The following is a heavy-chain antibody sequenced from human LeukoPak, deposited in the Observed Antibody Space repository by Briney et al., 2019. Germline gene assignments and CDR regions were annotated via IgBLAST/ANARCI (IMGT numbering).Heavy chain of an antibody. D-gene: IGHD3-16*02. CDR3: ALLLRELSPFDY. CDR2: ISSSGSTI. J-gene: IGHJ4*02. V-gene: IGHV3-48*03. Sequence: GGSLRLSCAASGFTFSNYEMSWVRQAPGKGLEWVSYISSSGSTIYYADSVKGRFTISRDNAKNSLYLQMNSLRAEDTAVYYCALLLRELSPFDYWGQGTLVTVSS. CDR1: GFTFSNYE.